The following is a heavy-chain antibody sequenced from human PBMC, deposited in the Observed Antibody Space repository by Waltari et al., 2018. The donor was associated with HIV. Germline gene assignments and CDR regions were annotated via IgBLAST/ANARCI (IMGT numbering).Heavy chain of an antibody. CDR2: TSDSGDNT. V-gene: IGHV3-23*01. D-gene: IGHD3-22*01. CDR1: QFTFSSYA. J-gene: IGHJ6*02. Sequence: EVQLLESGGDLVQPGGSLRLSCAASQFTFSSYAMSWVRQAPGKGRGGVSATSDSGDNTYYADSVKGRFTISRDNSKNTLYLQMSSLRAEDTAVYYCAKVLSGYIYYFYGMDVWGQGTTVTVSS. CDR3: AKVLSGYIYYFYGMDV.